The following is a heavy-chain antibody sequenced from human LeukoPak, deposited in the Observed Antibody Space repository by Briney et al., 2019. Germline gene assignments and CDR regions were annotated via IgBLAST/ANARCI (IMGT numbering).Heavy chain of an antibody. CDR2: IDPNSGGT. J-gene: IGHJ4*02. Sequence: ASVKVSCKASGYTFTGYYMHWVRQAPGQGLEWMGWIDPNSGGTHYAQKFQGRVTMTRDTSISTVYMEPSRMSSDDTAVFYCARVGTLWFGDATTFDYWGQGPLVTVS. D-gene: IGHD3-10*01. CDR1: GYTFTGYY. V-gene: IGHV1-2*02. CDR3: ARVGTLWFGDATTFDY.